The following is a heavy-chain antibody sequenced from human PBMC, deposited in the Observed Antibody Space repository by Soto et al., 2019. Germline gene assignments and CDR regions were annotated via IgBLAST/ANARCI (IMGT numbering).Heavy chain of an antibody. CDR2: ISGSSLYI. D-gene: IGHD3-10*01. V-gene: IGHV3-21*01. CDR1: RFTFSNYN. J-gene: IGHJ3*02. CDR3: ARDSGAGASDI. Sequence: EVQLVESGGGLVKPGGSLRLSCAASRFTFSNYNMNWVRQAPGKGLEWVSSISGSSLYINYADSLKGRFTISRDNAKDSLYLQMDSLRVEDTAVYYCARDSGAGASDIWGQGTMVIVSS.